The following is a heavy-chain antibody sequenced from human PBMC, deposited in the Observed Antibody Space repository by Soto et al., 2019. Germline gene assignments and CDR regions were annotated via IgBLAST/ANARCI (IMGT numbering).Heavy chain of an antibody. D-gene: IGHD5-12*01. V-gene: IGHV3-30*18. CDR1: GFTFSSYG. Sequence: QVQLVESGGGVVQPGRSLRLSCAASGFTFSSYGMHWVRQAPGKGLEWVAVISYDGSNKYYADSVKGRFTISRDNSKNTLYLQMNSLRAEDTAVYYCAKDSRDGYALGYWGQGTPVTVSS. CDR3: AKDSRDGYALGY. CDR2: ISYDGSNK. J-gene: IGHJ4*02.